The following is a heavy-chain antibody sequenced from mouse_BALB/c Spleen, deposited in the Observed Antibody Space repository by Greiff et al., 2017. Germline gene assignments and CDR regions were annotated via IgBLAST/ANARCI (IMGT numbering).Heavy chain of an antibody. Sequence: VQLQQSGPELVKPGASVKISCKASGYSFTGYYMHWVKQSHVKSLEWIGRINPYNGATSYNQNFKDKASLTVDKSTSTAYMELHSLTSEDSAVYYCARHTTDTGYFDYWGQGTTLTVSS. CDR2: INPYNGAT. D-gene: IGHD1-2*01. CDR3: ARHTTDTGYFDY. CDR1: GYSFTGYY. J-gene: IGHJ2*01. V-gene: IGHV1-31*01.